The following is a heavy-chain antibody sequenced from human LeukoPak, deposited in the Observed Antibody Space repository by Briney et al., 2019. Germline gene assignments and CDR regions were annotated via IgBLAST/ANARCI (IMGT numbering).Heavy chain of an antibody. V-gene: IGHV1-3*01. D-gene: IGHD6-19*01. CDR1: GYTFTSYA. CDR2: INAGNGNT. Sequence: ASVKVSCKASGYTFTSYAMHWVRQAPGQRLEWMGWINAGNGNTKYSQKFQGRVTMTRDTSTSTVYMELSSLRSEDTAVYYCARGSDLSSGLGGYWGQGTLVTVSS. CDR3: ARGSDLSSGLGGY. J-gene: IGHJ4*02.